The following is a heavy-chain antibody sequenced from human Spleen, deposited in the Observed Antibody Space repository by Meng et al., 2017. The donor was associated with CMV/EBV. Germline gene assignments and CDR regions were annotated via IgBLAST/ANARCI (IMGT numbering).Heavy chain of an antibody. CDR1: GGSFSGYY. CDR2: ISHSGST. V-gene: IGHV4-34*01. J-gene: IGHJ5*02. CDR3: ARGVVPDQYNWFDP. D-gene: IGHD2-2*01. Sequence: AVYGGSFSGYYWSWIRQPPGKGLEWIGEISHSGSTNYNPSLKSRVTISVDTSKNQFSLKLSSVTAADTAVYYCARGVVPDQYNWFDPWGQGTLVTVSS.